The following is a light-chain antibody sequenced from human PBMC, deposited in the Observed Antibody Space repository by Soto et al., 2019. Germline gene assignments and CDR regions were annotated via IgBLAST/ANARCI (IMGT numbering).Light chain of an antibody. V-gene: IGLV2-8*01. CDR2: EVS. J-gene: IGLJ1*01. CDR3: LSYSSSTSPYV. CDR1: SSDIGGYNY. Sequence: QSVLTQPPSASGSPGQSVTISCTGTSSDIGGYNYVSWYQQHPGKAPKLIIYEVSKRPSGVPDRFSGSKSGNTASLTVSGLHTEDEADYYCLSYSSSTSPYVLGTATKLTVL.